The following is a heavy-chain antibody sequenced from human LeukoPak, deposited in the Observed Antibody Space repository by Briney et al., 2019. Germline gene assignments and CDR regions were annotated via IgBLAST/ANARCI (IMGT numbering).Heavy chain of an antibody. V-gene: IGHV4-59*01. D-gene: IGHD3-10*01. CDR3: ARAPIEYYGSGSYSYYDY. Sequence: PSETLSLTCTVSGGSISSYYWSWIRQPPGKGLEWIGNIYYSGSTNYNPSLKSRVTMSVDTSKNQFSLKLSSVTAADTAVYYCARAPIEYYGSGSYSYYDYWGQGTLVTVSS. CDR1: GGSISSYY. CDR2: IYYSGST. J-gene: IGHJ4*02.